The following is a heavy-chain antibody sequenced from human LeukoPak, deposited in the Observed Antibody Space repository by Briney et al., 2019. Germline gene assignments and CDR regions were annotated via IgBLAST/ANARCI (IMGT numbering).Heavy chain of an antibody. D-gene: IGHD3-10*01. CDR1: GFTFDDYA. CDR2: ISWNNGSI. J-gene: IGHJ4*02. Sequence: GRSLRLSCAASGFTFDDYAMHWVRQAPGKGLEWVSGISWNNGSIGYADSVKGRFTISRDNAKNPLYLQMNSLRAEDTALYYCAKGPRWDITMVQGLVDYWGQGTLVTVSS. CDR3: AKGPRWDITMVQGLVDY. V-gene: IGHV3-9*01.